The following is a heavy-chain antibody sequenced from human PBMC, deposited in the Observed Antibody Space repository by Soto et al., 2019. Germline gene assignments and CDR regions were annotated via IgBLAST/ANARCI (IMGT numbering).Heavy chain of an antibody. J-gene: IGHJ5*02. V-gene: IGHV1-24*01. D-gene: IGHD3-22*01. CDR2: FDPEDGET. Sequence: ASVKVSCKVSGYTLTELSMHWVRQAPGKGLEWMGGFDPEDGETIYAQKFQGRVTMTEDTSTGTAYMELSSLRSEDTAVYYCATAVNQLLLDYYDRLNWFDPWGQGTLVTVSS. CDR1: GYTLTELS. CDR3: ATAVNQLLLDYYDRLNWFDP.